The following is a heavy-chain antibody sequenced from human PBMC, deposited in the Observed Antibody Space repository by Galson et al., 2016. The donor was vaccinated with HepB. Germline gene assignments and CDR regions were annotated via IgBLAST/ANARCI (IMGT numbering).Heavy chain of an antibody. V-gene: IGHV3-11*06. CDR3: ARENCGTFDW. CDR2: ISGGSTYT. Sequence: SLRLSCAASGFSFGVYYMAWIRQAPGKGLEWVSSISGGSTYTHYAESVKGRFTIYRDDARNSLFLQVNGLRAEDTAVYYCARENCGTFDWWGQGTPVTVSS. CDR1: GFSFGVYY. J-gene: IGHJ4*02. D-gene: IGHD2-21*01.